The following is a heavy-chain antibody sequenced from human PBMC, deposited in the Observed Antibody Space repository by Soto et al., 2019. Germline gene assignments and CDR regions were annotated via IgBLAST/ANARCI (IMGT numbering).Heavy chain of an antibody. CDR1: GFTFSSYG. D-gene: IGHD3-16*02. CDR3: ARDRKIRGVIGYFDY. CDR2: IWYDGSNK. V-gene: IGHV3-33*01. Sequence: QVQLVESGGGVVQPGRSLRLSCAASGFTFSSYGMHWVRQAPGKGLEWVAVIWYDGSNKYYADSVKGRFTISRDNSKNTRYLQMNSLRAEDTAVYYCARDRKIRGVIGYFDYWGQGTLVTVSS. J-gene: IGHJ4*02.